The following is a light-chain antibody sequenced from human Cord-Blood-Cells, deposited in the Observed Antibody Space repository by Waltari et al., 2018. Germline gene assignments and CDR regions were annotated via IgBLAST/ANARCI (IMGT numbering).Light chain of an antibody. CDR3: QQSYSTPFT. V-gene: IGKV1-39*01. CDR2: AAS. CDR1: QSISSY. J-gene: IGKJ3*01. Sequence: DIQMTQSPSSLSASVGDRVTITCRASQSISSYLNWYQQKPGKAPKLLIYAASSLQSGVPSRFSGSGSGTDFTLTISSLQSEDFATYYFQQSYSTPFTFGPGTKVDIK.